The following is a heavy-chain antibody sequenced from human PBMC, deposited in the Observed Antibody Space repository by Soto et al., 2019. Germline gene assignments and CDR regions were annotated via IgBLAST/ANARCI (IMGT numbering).Heavy chain of an antibody. CDR2: INPNSSGT. J-gene: IGHJ4*02. Sequence: QVQLVQSGAEVRKPGASVKVSCKASGYTFSDYYIHWVRQAPGQGLEWMGWINPNSSGTKYAPKFQGGVTMPRDTSITTAYQELSRLISGDTAVDYCAREPATAKPEGVDFWGQGTLVTVSS. V-gene: IGHV1-2*02. CDR3: AREPATAKPEGVDF. CDR1: GYTFSDYY. D-gene: IGHD1-1*01.